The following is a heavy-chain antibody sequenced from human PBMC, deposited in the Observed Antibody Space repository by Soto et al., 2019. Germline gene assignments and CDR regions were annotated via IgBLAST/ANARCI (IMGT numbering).Heavy chain of an antibody. D-gene: IGHD6-19*01. CDR1: GLIFSDYH. Sequence: EVQLVESGGGLVQPGGSLRLSCAASGLIFSDYHMDWVRQAPGKGLEWVGRIRRKANSYTTEYAASVKGRFTISRDDSNHSLYLQMNSLKSEDTAVYYCAMLGGWSGGSSGMDVWGQGTTVTVSS. CDR2: IRRKANSYTT. J-gene: IGHJ6*02. V-gene: IGHV3-72*01. CDR3: AMLGGWSGGSSGMDV.